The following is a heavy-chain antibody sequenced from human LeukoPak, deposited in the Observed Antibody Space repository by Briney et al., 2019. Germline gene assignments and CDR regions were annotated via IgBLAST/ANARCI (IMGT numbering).Heavy chain of an antibody. V-gene: IGHV1-24*01. CDR1: GYTLTELS. CDR3: AREGLRVGATHYYYYMDV. D-gene: IGHD1-26*01. J-gene: IGHJ6*03. Sequence: ASVKVSCKVSGYTLTELSMHWVRQAPGKGLEWMGGFDPEDGETIYAQKFQGRVTMTEDTSTDTAYMELSSLRSEDTAVYYCAREGLRVGATHYYYYMDVWGKGTTVTISS. CDR2: FDPEDGET.